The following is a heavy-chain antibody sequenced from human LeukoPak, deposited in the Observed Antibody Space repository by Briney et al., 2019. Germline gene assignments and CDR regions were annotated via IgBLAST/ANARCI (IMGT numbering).Heavy chain of an antibody. CDR2: IYTSGGT. V-gene: IGHV4-61*02. J-gene: IGHJ6*03. Sequence: SETLSLTCTVSGGSISSGSYYWSWIRQPAGKGLEWIGRIYTSGGTNYNPSLKSRVTISVDTSKNQFSLKLSSVTAADTAVYYCARSDSSAYYYYMDVWGKGTTVTISS. D-gene: IGHD6-25*01. CDR3: ARSDSSAYYYYMDV. CDR1: GGSISSGSYY.